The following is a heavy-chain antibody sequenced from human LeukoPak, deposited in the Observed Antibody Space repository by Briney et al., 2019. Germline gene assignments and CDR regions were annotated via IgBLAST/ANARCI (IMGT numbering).Heavy chain of an antibody. J-gene: IGHJ4*02. V-gene: IGHV3-23*01. CDR2: ISGSGGST. CDR1: GFTFSSYA. Sequence: PGGSLRLSCAASGFTFSSYAMSWVRQAPGKGLEWVSAISGSGGSTYYADSVKGRFTISRDNSKNTLYLQMNSLRAEDTAVCYCAKDFHDYDFWSGYYPVYWGQGTLVTVSS. D-gene: IGHD3-3*01. CDR3: AKDFHDYDFWSGYYPVY.